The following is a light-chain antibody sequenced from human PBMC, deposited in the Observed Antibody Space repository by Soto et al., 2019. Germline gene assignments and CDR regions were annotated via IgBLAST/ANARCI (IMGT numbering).Light chain of an antibody. J-gene: IGLJ2*01. CDR2: EVT. CDR3: SSYAGSNNFV. V-gene: IGLV2-8*01. CDR1: SSDVGSYNL. Sequence: QSALTQPASVSGSPGQSITISCTGTSSDVGSYNLVSWYQQLPGKAPKVLIYEVTKRPSGVPDRFSGSKSGNTASLTVSGLQAEDEADYYCSSYAGSNNFVFGGGTKLTVL.